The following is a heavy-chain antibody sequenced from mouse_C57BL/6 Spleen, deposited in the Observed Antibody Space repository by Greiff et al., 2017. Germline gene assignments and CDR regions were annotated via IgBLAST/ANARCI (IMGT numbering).Heavy chain of an antibody. CDR3: ARSDSTRYAMDY. J-gene: IGHJ4*01. Sequence: QVQLKQSGPELVKPGASVKISCKASGYAFSSSWMNWVKQRPGKGLEWIGRIYPGDGDTNYNGKFKGKATLTADKSSSTAYMQLSSLTSEDSAVYFCARSDSTRYAMDYWGQGTSVTVSS. V-gene: IGHV1-82*01. CDR1: GYAFSSSW. CDR2: IYPGDGDT. D-gene: IGHD2-5*01.